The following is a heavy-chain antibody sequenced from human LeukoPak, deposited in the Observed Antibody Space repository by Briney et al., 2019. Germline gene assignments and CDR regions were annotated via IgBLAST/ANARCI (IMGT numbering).Heavy chain of an antibody. J-gene: IGHJ6*02. CDR2: IRSKAYGGTT. CDR1: GFTFGDYA. V-gene: IGHV3-49*04. CDR3: TRVGAVVAAFQQNYYYYGMDV. D-gene: IGHD2-15*01. Sequence: GGSLRLSCTASGFTFGDYAMSWVRQAPGKGLEWVGFIRSKAYGGTTEYAASVKGRFTISRDDSKSIAYLQINSLKTEDTAVYYCTRVGAVVAAFQQNYYYYGMDVWGQGTTVTVSS.